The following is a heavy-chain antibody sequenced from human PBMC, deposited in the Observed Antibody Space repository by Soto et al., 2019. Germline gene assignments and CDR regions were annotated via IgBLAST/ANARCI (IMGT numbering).Heavy chain of an antibody. V-gene: IGHV3-23*01. CDR1: GFTFSSYA. CDR3: ANNGRRGWYVNYYMDV. CDR2: ISGGGSNK. D-gene: IGHD3-10*01. Sequence: GSLRLSCAASGFTFSSYAMSWVRQAPGKGLEWVAAISGGGSNKYYADSVKGRFTISRDNSKNTLYLQMNSLRAEDTAVYYCANNGRRGWYVNYYMDVWGKGTTVTVSS. J-gene: IGHJ6*03.